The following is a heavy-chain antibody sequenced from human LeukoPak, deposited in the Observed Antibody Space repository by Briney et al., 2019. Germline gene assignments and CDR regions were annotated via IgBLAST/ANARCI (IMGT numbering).Heavy chain of an antibody. V-gene: IGHV4-61*02. Sequence: SQTLSLTCIVSGGSISSGNYYWSWIRQPAGKGLEWIGRISTSGSTNYTPSLKSRVTISVDTSKNQFSLKLSSVTAADTAVYYCARGNCSSTSCYYYYGMDVWGQGTTVTVSS. CDR3: ARGNCSSTSCYYYYGMDV. CDR1: GGSISSGNYY. J-gene: IGHJ6*02. CDR2: ISTSGST. D-gene: IGHD2-2*01.